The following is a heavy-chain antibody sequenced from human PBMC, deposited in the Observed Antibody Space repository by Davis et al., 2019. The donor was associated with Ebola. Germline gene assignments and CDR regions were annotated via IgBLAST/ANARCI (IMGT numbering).Heavy chain of an antibody. V-gene: IGHV3-66*01. Sequence: PGGSLRLSCAASGFTFSSYAMSWVRQAPGKGLDWVSVINSGGSIYYGNSVKGRVTISRDDSKNTLYLQMNSLRDDDTAVYYCASAYCSGDDCAPLTYWGQGTRVTVSS. CDR1: GFTFSSYA. CDR2: INSGGSI. D-gene: IGHD2-21*01. CDR3: ASAYCSGDDCAPLTY. J-gene: IGHJ4*02.